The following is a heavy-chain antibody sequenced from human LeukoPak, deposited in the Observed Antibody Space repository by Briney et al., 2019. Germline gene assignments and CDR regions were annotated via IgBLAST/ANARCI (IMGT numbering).Heavy chain of an antibody. D-gene: IGHD6-19*01. Sequence: PGGSLRLSCAASGITFSSYEMNWVRQAPGKGLEWVSYISSSGSTIYYADSVKGRFTISRDNAKNSLYLQMNSLRADDTAVYYCARGDPDISFAVAGEAFDIWGQGTMVTVSS. J-gene: IGHJ3*02. CDR2: ISSSGSTI. CDR1: GITFSSYE. V-gene: IGHV3-48*03. CDR3: ARGDPDISFAVAGEAFDI.